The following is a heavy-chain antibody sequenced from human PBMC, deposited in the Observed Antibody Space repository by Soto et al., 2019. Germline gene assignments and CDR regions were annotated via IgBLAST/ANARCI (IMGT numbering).Heavy chain of an antibody. J-gene: IGHJ5*02. D-gene: IGHD2-8*01. CDR1: GYTFINYD. CDR3: ARRRGSNGWFDL. V-gene: IGHV1-8*01. Sequence: ASVKVSCKASGYTFINYDINWVRQAPGQGLECVGWMNPDSGNTGYAQNFQGRVTMTGNTSISSVYMELSSLTSEDTAVYYCARRRGSNGWFDLWGQGTLVTVSS. CDR2: MNPDSGNT.